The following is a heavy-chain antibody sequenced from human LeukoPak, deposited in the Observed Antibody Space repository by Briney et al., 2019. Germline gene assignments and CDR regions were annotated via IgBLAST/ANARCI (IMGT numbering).Heavy chain of an antibody. CDR3: ARDPANGVVVAATPGYYYYGMDV. CDR1: GFTFSSYW. D-gene: IGHD2-15*01. V-gene: IGHV3-74*01. CDR2: INTDGSDT. Sequence: GGSLRLSCAASGFTFSSYWMHWVRQAPGKGLVWVSRINTDGSDTIYADSVKGRFTISRDNAKNSLYLQMNSLRAEDTAVYYCARDPANGVVVAATPGYYYYGMDVWGQGTTVTVSS. J-gene: IGHJ6*02.